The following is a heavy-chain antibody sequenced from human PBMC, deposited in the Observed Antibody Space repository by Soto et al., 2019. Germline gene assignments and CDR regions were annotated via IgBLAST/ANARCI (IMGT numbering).Heavy chain of an antibody. Sequence: QVHLVESGGGVVQPGRSLRLSCAASGFSFSNFAMHWVRQAPGKGLEWVAVISHNGINKYSADSVKGRFTISRDSSKHTVYLQMDSLRPEDTAVYYCAKERFAESDYWGQGTLVTVSS. V-gene: IGHV3-30*18. CDR2: ISHNGINK. CDR3: AKERFAESDY. J-gene: IGHJ4*02. CDR1: GFSFSNFA.